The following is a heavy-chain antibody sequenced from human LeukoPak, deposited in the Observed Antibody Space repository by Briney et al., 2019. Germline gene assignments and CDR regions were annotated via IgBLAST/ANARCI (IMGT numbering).Heavy chain of an antibody. Sequence: GGSLRLSCAASGFTFDDYGMSWVRQAPGKGLEWVSGINWNGGSTGYADSVKGRFTISRDNAKNSLYLQMNSLRAEDTALYYCAREGNYDSSGYYLIDHWGQGTLVTVSS. CDR2: INWNGGST. D-gene: IGHD3-22*01. CDR3: AREGNYDSSGYYLIDH. CDR1: GFTFDDYG. V-gene: IGHV3-20*04. J-gene: IGHJ4*02.